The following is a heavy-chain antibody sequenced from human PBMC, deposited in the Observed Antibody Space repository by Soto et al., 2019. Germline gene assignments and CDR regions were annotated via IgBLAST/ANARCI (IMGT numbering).Heavy chain of an antibody. J-gene: IGHJ4*02. CDR2: ISAYNGNT. V-gene: IGHV1-18*01. CDR1: GYTFTSYG. Sequence: GASVKVSCKASGYTFTSYGISWVRQAPGQGLEWMGWISAYNGNTNYAQKLQGRVTMTTDTSTSTAYMELRSLRSDDTAVYYCARTPSFFGYCSGGSCFPFDYWGQGTLVTVSS. D-gene: IGHD2-15*01. CDR3: ARTPSFFGYCSGGSCFPFDY.